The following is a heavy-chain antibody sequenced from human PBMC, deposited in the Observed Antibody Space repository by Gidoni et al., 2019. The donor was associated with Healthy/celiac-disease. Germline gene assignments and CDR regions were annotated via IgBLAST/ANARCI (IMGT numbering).Heavy chain of an antibody. CDR2: IYYSGST. CDR1: GGTISSSSYY. CDR3: VGSGYVMAWFDP. Sequence: QLQLQESGPGLVKPSETLSLTCTVSGGTISSSSYYWGWIRQPPGKGLEWIGSIYYSGSTYYNPSLKSRVTISVDTSKNQFSLKLSSVTAADTAVYYCVGSGYVMAWFDPWGQGTLVTVSS. D-gene: IGHD5-12*01. V-gene: IGHV4-39*01. J-gene: IGHJ5*02.